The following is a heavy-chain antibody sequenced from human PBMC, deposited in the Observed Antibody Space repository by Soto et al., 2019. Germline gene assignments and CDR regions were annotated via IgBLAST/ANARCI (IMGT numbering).Heavy chain of an antibody. J-gene: IGHJ5*02. Sequence: PSETLSLTCTVSGGSISSSSYYWGWIRQPPGKGLEWIGSIYYSGSTYYNPSLKSRVTISVDTSKNQFSLKLSSVTAADTAVYYCARLYYYDSSGYSPWAQGTLVTVSS. V-gene: IGHV4-39*01. CDR2: IYYSGST. D-gene: IGHD3-22*01. CDR3: ARLYYYDSSGYSP. CDR1: GGSISSSSYY.